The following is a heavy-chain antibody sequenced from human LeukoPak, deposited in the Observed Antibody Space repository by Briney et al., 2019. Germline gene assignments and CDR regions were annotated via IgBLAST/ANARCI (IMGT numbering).Heavy chain of an antibody. V-gene: IGHV3-43*01. CDR1: GFTFDDYA. Sequence: GGSLRLSCAASGFTFDDYAMHWVRQAPGKGLEWVSLINWNDGSTYYVDSVKGRFTISRDNSKNSLFLQMNSLTTEDTALYYCAKGGQWLLDSWGQGTLVTVSS. D-gene: IGHD5-12*01. J-gene: IGHJ4*02. CDR3: AKGGQWLLDS. CDR2: INWNDGST.